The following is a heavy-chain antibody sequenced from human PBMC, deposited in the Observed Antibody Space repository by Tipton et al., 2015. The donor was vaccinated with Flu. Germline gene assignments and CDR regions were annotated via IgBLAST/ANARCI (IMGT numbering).Heavy chain of an antibody. CDR3: AKAVDGTVTAPFQH. Sequence: SLRLSCAASGFTFSSYGMNWVRQAPGKGLEWVSSINWNSGTIHYADSVKGRFTVSRDNAKNSLYLQMNSLRPEDTAFYYCAKAVDGTVTAPFQHWGQGTLVTVSS. J-gene: IGHJ1*01. CDR2: INWNSGTI. CDR1: GFTFSSYG. V-gene: IGHV3-9*01. D-gene: IGHD4-17*01.